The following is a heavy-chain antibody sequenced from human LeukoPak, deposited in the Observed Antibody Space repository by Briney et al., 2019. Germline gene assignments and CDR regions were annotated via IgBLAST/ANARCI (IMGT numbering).Heavy chain of an antibody. D-gene: IGHD3-22*01. CDR3: ARATLEYYYDSSGYYSGWFDP. CDR1: GGTFISYA. J-gene: IGHJ5*02. Sequence: GASVKVSCKASGGTFISYAISWVRQATGQGLEWMGVIIPIFGTANYAQKFQGRVTITADESTSTAYMELSSLRSEDTAVYYCARATLEYYYDSSGYYSGWFDPWGQGTLVTVSS. V-gene: IGHV1-69*01. CDR2: IIPIFGTA.